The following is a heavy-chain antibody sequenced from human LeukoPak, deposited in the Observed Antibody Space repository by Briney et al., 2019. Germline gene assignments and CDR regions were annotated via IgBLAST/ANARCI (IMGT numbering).Heavy chain of an antibody. D-gene: IGHD3-10*01. J-gene: IGHJ4*02. V-gene: IGHV3-74*01. CDR1: GFTFSSFW. CDR2: TSDGSTT. Sequence: GSLRLSCAASGFTFSSFWMHWVRQAPGKGLVWVSHTSDGSTTDYADSVRGRFTISRDNAKNTLYLHMNSLTVEDTAVYYCGRGMRDYYGLDYWGQGILVTVSS. CDR3: GRGMRDYYGLDY.